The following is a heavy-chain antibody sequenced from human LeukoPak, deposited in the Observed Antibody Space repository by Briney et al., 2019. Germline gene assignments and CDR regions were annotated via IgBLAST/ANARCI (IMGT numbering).Heavy chain of an antibody. CDR2: ISSSSSYI. J-gene: IGHJ3*02. Sequence: GGSLRLSCAASGFTFSSYSMNWVRQAPGKGLEWVSSISSSSSYIYYADSVKGRFTISRDNAKNSLYLQMNSLRAEDTAVYYCATDPDLTGYSILDAFDIWGQGTMVTVSS. CDR1: GFTFSSYS. V-gene: IGHV3-21*01. CDR3: ATDPDLTGYSILDAFDI. D-gene: IGHD3-9*01.